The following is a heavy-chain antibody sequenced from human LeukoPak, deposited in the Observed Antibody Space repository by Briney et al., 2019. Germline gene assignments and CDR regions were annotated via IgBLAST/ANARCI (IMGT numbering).Heavy chain of an antibody. V-gene: IGHV1-8*01. CDR1: GYTFTSYD. Sequence: ASVKVSCKASGYTFTSYDINWVRQATGQGLEWMGWMNPNSGNTGYAQKFQGRVTMTRNTSISTAYMELGSLRSEDTAVYYCALFRMGTSYSFDYWGQGTLVTVSS. D-gene: IGHD3-16*01. CDR2: MNPNSGNT. J-gene: IGHJ4*02. CDR3: ALFRMGTSYSFDY.